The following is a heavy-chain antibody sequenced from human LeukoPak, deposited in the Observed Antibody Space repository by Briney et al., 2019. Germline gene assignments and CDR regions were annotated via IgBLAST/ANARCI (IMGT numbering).Heavy chain of an antibody. CDR3: ARVGGKTTINNAAFEI. D-gene: IGHD4-4*01. V-gene: IGHV4-39*07. CDR1: GGSISSSSYY. CDR2: IYYSGST. Sequence: SETLSLTCTVSGGSISSSSYYWGWIRQPPGKGLEWIGSIYYSGSTYYNPSLRSRVTISVDTSKKHFSLKLTSVTAADTAIYYCARVGGKTTINNAAFEIWGQGTMVTVSS. J-gene: IGHJ3*02.